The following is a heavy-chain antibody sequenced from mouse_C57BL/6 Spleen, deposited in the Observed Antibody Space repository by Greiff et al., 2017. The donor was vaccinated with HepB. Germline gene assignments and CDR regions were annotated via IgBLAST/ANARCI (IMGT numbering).Heavy chain of an antibody. J-gene: IGHJ3*01. CDR3: TDQLLGSY. CDR2: LDPENGDT. Sequence: EVQVVESGAELVRPGASVKLSCTASGFNIKDDYMHWVKQRPEQCLEWIGWLDPENGDTEYASKFQGKSTITADTSSNTAHLPLSGLTSADTAVYDCTDQLLGSYWGQGTLVTVSA. CDR1: GFNIKDDY. V-gene: IGHV14-4*01. D-gene: IGHD2-1*01.